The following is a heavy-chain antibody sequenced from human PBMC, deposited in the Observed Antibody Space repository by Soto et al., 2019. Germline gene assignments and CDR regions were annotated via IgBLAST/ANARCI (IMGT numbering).Heavy chain of an antibody. J-gene: IGHJ6*03. CDR2: IYYSGTA. V-gene: IGHV4-31*02. CDR3: ARSLPGGTVFYMDI. Sequence: WTWVRQHPGKGLEWVGHIYYSGTAYYNPSLKSRVALSVDPSQNRFSLKLHTVTAADKVIYFCARSLPGGTVFYMDIWGEGTPVPVPS. D-gene: IGHD1-26*01.